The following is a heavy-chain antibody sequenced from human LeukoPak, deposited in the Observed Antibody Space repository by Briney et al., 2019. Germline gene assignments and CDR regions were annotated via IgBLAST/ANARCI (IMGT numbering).Heavy chain of an antibody. CDR3: AKVLTINDY. Sequence: GGSLRLSCAASGFTVNTNYMSWVRQAPGKGLEWVGRIKSKTDGGTTDYAAPVKGRFTISRDDSKNTLYLQMNSLKTEDTAVYYCAKVLTINDYWGQGTLVTVSS. CDR2: IKSKTDGGTT. D-gene: IGHD3-9*01. J-gene: IGHJ4*02. V-gene: IGHV3-15*01. CDR1: GFTVNTNY.